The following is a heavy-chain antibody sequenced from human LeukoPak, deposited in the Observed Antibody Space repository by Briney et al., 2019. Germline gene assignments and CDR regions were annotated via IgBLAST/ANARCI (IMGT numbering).Heavy chain of an antibody. CDR1: GGSISSDY. J-gene: IGHJ5*02. Sequence: PSETLSLTCTVSGGSISSDYWSWIRQPAGKGLEWIGRIYTSGTTNYNPSLNSRVSMSVDTSNNQFSLKLNSVTAADAAVYYCARGRPRVHARVTGRNWFDPWGQGTLVTVSS. CDR3: ARGRPRVHARVTGRNWFDP. V-gene: IGHV4-4*07. D-gene: IGHD4-23*01. CDR2: IYTSGTT.